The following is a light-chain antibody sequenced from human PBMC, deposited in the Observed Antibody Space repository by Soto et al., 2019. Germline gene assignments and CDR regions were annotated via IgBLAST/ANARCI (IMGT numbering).Light chain of an antibody. J-gene: IGLJ2*01. V-gene: IGLV1-36*01. Sequence: QSVLTQPPSVSEAPRQRVTISCSGSSSNIGNNAVNWYQQLPGKAPKLLIYYDDLLPSGGSDRFSGSTSGTSASLAISGLQSEDEADYYCAAWDDSLNGVVFGGGTQLTVL. CDR2: YDD. CDR1: SSNIGNNA. CDR3: AAWDDSLNGVV.